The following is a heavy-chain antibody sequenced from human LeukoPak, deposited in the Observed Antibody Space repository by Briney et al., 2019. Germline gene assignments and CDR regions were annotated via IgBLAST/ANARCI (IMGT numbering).Heavy chain of an antibody. CDR1: GGSFSGYY. CDR2: INHSGST. D-gene: IGHD2-2*01. Sequence: SETLSLTCAVYGGSFSGYYWSWIRQPPGKGLEWMGEINHSGSTNYNPSLKSRVTISVDTSKNQFSLKLSSVTAADTAVYYCARDLADIVVVPAANYFDYWGQGTLVTVSS. J-gene: IGHJ4*02. V-gene: IGHV4-34*01. CDR3: ARDLADIVVVPAANYFDY.